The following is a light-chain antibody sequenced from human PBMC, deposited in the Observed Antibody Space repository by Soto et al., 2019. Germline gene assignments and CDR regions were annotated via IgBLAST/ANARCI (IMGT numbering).Light chain of an antibody. CDR2: EVT. CDR3: SSYAGGNTLVV. J-gene: IGLJ2*01. CDR1: SSDVGSYNL. V-gene: IGLV2-23*02. Sequence: QSALTQPASVSGSPGQSVTISCTGTSSDVGSYNLVSWYQHHPGKAPKLLIYEVTERPSGVSTRFSGSKSGNTASLTISGLQAEDEADYHCSSYAGGNTLVVFGGGTKVTVL.